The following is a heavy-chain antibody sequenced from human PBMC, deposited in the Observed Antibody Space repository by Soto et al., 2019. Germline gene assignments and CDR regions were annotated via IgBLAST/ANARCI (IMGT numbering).Heavy chain of an antibody. V-gene: IGHV4-59*01. D-gene: IGHD6-25*01. Sequence: SETLSLTCTVSSGSMRSYYWSWIRQPPGRGLEWIGYIYGSGSTTYNPSLKSRVTISIDASKKQFSLKLGSVTAADTAVYYCARGKVAAHQRFLDPWGQGTLVTVSS. J-gene: IGHJ5*02. CDR1: SGSMRSYY. CDR3: ARGKVAAHQRFLDP. CDR2: IYGSGST.